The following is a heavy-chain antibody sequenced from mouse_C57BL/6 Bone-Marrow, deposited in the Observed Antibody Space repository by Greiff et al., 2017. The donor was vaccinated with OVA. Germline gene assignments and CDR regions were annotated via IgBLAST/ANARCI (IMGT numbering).Heavy chain of an antibody. Sequence: VQLQQPGAELVKPGASVKLSCKASGYTFTSYWMQWVKQRPGQGLEWIGEIDPSDSYTNYNQKFKGKATLTVDTSSSTAYMQLSSLTSEDSAVYYCAGYPFACWGQGTLVTVSA. CDR3: AGYPFAC. CDR1: GYTFTSYW. CDR2: IDPSDSYT. D-gene: IGHD2-2*01. J-gene: IGHJ3*01. V-gene: IGHV1-50*01.